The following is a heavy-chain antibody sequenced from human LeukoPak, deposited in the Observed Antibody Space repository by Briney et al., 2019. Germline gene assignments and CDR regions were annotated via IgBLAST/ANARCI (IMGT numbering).Heavy chain of an antibody. J-gene: IGHJ4*02. CDR2: ISSSSSYI. V-gene: IGHV3-21*01. Sequence: GSLRLSCAASGFTFSSYSMNWVRQAPGKGLEWVSSISSSSSYIYYADSVKGRFTISRDNAKNSLYLQMNSLRAEDTAVYYCARDADTAMDNDYWGQGTLVTVSS. CDR3: ARDADTAMDNDY. D-gene: IGHD5-18*01. CDR1: GFTFSSYS.